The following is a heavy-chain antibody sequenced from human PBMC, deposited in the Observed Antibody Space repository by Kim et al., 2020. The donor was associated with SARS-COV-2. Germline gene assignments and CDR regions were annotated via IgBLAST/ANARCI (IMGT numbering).Heavy chain of an antibody. CDR2: ISSSSSYT. J-gene: IGHJ6*02. D-gene: IGHD3-22*01. Sequence: GGSLRLSCAASGFTFSDYYMSWIRQAPGKGLEWVSYISSSSSYTNYADSVKGRFTISRDNAKNSLYLQMNSLRAEDTAVYYCARGDYDSSGYYYYYYYYGMDVWGQGTTVTVSS. CDR1: GFTFSDYY. CDR3: ARGDYDSSGYYYYYYYYGMDV. V-gene: IGHV3-11*06.